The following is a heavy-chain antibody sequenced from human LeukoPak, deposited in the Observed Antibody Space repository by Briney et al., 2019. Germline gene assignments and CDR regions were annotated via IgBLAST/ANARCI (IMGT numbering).Heavy chain of an antibody. V-gene: IGHV3-30*04. J-gene: IGHJ4*02. CDR1: GFTFSSYA. D-gene: IGHD2-15*01. Sequence: GGSLRLSCAASGFTFSSYAMHWVRQAPGKGLEWVAVISYDGSNKYYADSVKGRFTISRDNSKNTLYLQMNSLRAEDTAVYYRARDHCSGGSCYLGALDYWGQGTLVTVSS. CDR2: ISYDGSNK. CDR3: ARDHCSGGSCYLGALDY.